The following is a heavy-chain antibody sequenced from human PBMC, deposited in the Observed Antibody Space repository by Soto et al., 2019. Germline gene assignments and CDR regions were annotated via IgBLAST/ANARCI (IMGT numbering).Heavy chain of an antibody. CDR3: ARGGYYYDSSGYHSSKFDY. D-gene: IGHD3-22*01. V-gene: IGHV3-11*05. Sequence: QVQLVESGGGLVKPGGSLRLSCAASGFTFSDYYMSWIRQAPGKGLEWVSYISSSSSYTNYADSVKGRFTISRDNAKNSLYLQMNSLRAEDTAVYYCARGGYYYDSSGYHSSKFDYWGQGTLVTASS. CDR2: ISSSSSYT. J-gene: IGHJ4*02. CDR1: GFTFSDYY.